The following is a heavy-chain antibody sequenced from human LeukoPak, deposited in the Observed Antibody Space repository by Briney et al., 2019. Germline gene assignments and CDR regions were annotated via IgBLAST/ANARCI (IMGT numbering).Heavy chain of an antibody. V-gene: IGHV4-39*01. CDR1: GGSISSSSYY. J-gene: IGHJ4*02. CDR2: IYYSGST. Sequence: SETLSLTCTVSGGSISSSSYYWGWIRQPPGKGLEWIGSIYYSGSTYYNPSLKSRVTISVDTSKNQFSLKLSSVTAADTAVYYCARQGLEMSTISYFDYWGQGTLVTVSS. CDR3: ARQGLEMSTISYFDY. D-gene: IGHD5-24*01.